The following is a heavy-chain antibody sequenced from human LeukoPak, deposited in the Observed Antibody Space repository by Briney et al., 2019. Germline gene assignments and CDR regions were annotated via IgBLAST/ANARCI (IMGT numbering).Heavy chain of an antibody. CDR3: ARGALVPASMIWFDP. D-gene: IGHD2-2*01. Sequence: SETLSLTCAVYGGSFSGYYWSWIRQPPGKGLEWIGYIYYSGSTNYRSSLKSRVTISLDTSKNQFSLKLRSVTAADTAVYYCARGALVPASMIWFDPWGQGTLVTVSS. CDR1: GGSFSGYY. V-gene: IGHV4-59*08. CDR2: IYYSGST. J-gene: IGHJ5*02.